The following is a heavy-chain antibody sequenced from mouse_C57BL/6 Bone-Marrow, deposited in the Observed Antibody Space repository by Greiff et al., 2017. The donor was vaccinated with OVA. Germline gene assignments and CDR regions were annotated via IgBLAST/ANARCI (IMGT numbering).Heavy chain of an antibody. CDR1: GFTFSDYY. J-gene: IGHJ4*01. D-gene: IGHD2-2*01. V-gene: IGHV5-12*01. CDR2: ISNGGGST. CDR3: ARDEWGLRRGYYYAMDY. Sequence: EVKVVESGGGLVQPGGSLKLSCAASGFTFSDYYMYWVRQTPEKRLEWVAYISNGGGSTYYPDTVQGRFTIARDNAKNNLYLQMSHLKSEDTALYYLARDEWGLRRGYYYAMDYWGQGTSVTVSS.